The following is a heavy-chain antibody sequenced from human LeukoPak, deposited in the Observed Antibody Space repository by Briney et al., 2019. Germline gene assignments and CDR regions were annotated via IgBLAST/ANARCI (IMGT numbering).Heavy chain of an antibody. CDR3: AGLAVAATSFGLDY. V-gene: IGHV3-21*01. J-gene: IGHJ4*02. CDR2: ISSSSSYI. Sequence: PGGSLRLSCAASGFTFSSYEMNWVRQAPGKGLEWVSSISSSSSYIYYADSVKGRFTISRDNAKNSLYLQMNSLRTEDTAVYYCAGLAVAATSFGLDYWGQGTLDTVSS. D-gene: IGHD6-19*01. CDR1: GFTFSSYE.